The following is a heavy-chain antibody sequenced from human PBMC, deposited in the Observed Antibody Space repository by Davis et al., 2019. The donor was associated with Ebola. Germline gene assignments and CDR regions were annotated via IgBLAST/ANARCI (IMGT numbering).Heavy chain of an antibody. Sequence: ASVKVSCKASGYTFTDYNIHWMRQAPGQGLEWLVRVILKSGAINYAQKFQGRVTMTRDTSISTVYMELSSLRYDDTADYYCARGHNYAHEYWGQGTLVTVSS. D-gene: IGHD4-11*01. CDR3: ARGHNYAHEY. CDR1: GYTFTDYN. V-gene: IGHV1-2*06. J-gene: IGHJ4*02. CDR2: VILKSGAI.